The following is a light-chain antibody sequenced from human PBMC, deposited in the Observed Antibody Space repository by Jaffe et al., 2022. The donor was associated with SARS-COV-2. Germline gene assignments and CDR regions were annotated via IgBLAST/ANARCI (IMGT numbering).Light chain of an antibody. CDR2: KAS. V-gene: IGKV1-5*03. CDR3: HQYKTHST. CDR1: QSVSNW. J-gene: IGKJ1*01. Sequence: DIQMTQSPSTLSASVGDRVTVTCRASQSVSNWLAWYQQKPGEAPKLLIYKASSLQSGVPSRFSGSGSGTEFTLTISSLQPDDFATYFCHQYKTHSTFGQGTKVEIK.